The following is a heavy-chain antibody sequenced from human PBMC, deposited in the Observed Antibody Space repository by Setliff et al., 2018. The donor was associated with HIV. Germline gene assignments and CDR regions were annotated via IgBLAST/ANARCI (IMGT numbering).Heavy chain of an antibody. CDR2: VSIHNDNT. V-gene: IGHV1-2*02. J-gene: IGHJ4*02. CDR3: VTGEGLRF. Sequence: ASVKVSCKASGYTFTGYYMHWVRQAPGQGLEWMGWVSIHNDNTTYAQKFQGRVTMTTATSSDTAYLYLSSLRSEDTAVYYCVTGEGLRFWGQGTLVTVSS. D-gene: IGHD2-15*01. CDR1: GYTFTGYY.